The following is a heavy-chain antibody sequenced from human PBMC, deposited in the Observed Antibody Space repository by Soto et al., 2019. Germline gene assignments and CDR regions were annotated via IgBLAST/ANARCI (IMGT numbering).Heavy chain of an antibody. Sequence: QVQLVEPGGGVVKPGRSLRISCAASGFTFSSCAMHWVRSAPGKGLEWVALISYDGSNKYYADSVKGRFTISRDNSKNTLYLQMNSLRAEDTAVYYCARDKRDLRFLEWSYYFDYWGQGTLVTVSS. CDR3: ARDKRDLRFLEWSYYFDY. D-gene: IGHD3-3*01. CDR2: ISYDGSNK. CDR1: GFTFSSCA. J-gene: IGHJ4*02. V-gene: IGHV3-30-3*01.